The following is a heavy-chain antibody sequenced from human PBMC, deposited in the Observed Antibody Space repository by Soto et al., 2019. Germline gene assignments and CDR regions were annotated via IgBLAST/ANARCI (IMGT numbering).Heavy chain of an antibody. CDR2: MNPNSGNT. CDR3: AREHANYALDY. CDR1: GYTFTSYD. J-gene: IGHJ4*02. D-gene: IGHD4-4*01. V-gene: IGHV1-8*01. Sequence: QVQLVQSGAEVKKPGASVKVSCKASGYTFTSYDINWVRQATGQGLEWMGWMNPNSGNTVYAQKFHGRVTMTRNTXXXXXXXXXXSLXXXXXXVXYCAREHANYALDYWGQGTLVTVSS.